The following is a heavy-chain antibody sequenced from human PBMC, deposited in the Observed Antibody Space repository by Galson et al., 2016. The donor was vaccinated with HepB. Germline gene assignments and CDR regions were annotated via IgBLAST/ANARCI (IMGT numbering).Heavy chain of an antibody. J-gene: IGHJ6*03. Sequence: SYGMHWVRQAPGKGLEWVSFISGRSSYIYYADSVEGRFTVSRDNAKNSLYLQMNSLRAEDTAVYYCARVSPVDYYYYMDVWGRGTTVTVS. CDR3: ARVSPVDYYYYMDV. V-gene: IGHV3-21*01. CDR1: SYG. CDR2: ISGRSSYI.